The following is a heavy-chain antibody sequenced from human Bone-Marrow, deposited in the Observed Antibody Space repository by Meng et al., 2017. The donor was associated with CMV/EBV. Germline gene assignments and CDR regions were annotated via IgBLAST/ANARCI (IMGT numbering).Heavy chain of an antibody. V-gene: IGHV3-30*02. J-gene: IGHJ5*02. CDR3: ARADRRGYCRRRRCYGNWFDP. CDR2: IRYDGSNK. Sequence: GGPLRLSCAASGFTFSSYGMHWVRQAPGKGLEWVAFIRYDGSNKYYADYVKGRFTISRDTAKNTLYLQMNSTRAEDTAVYYCARADRRGYCRRRRCYGNWFDPWGQGILVTVSS. CDR1: GFTFSSYG. D-gene: IGHD2-15*01.